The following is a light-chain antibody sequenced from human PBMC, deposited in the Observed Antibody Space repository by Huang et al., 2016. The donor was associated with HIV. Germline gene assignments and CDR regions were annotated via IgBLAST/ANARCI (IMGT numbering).Light chain of an antibody. CDR1: QSVSGN. J-gene: IGKJ1*01. CDR3: QQYENWPRT. Sequence: EIVMTQSPAILSVSPGGRATLSCRASQSVSGNLAWYQQQPGQAPRLLIYDASTRATGIPARFSSSGSGTEFTLTINSLQSEDFAVYYCQQYENWPRTFGQGTKVEIK. CDR2: DAS. V-gene: IGKV3-15*01.